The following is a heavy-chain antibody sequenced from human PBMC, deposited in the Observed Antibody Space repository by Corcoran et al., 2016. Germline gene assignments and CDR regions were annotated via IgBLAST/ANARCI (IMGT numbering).Heavy chain of an antibody. CDR3: VRDWVAVAGGVKYYYGMDV. J-gene: IGHJ6*02. CDR2: INPSGGST. D-gene: IGHD6-19*01. Sequence: QVQLVQSGAEVKKPGASVKVSCKASGYTFTSYYMHWVRQAPGQGLEWMGIINPSGGSTSYAQKFQGRVTMTRDTSTSTVYMELSSLRSEDTAVYYCVRDWVAVAGGVKYYYGMDVWGQGTTVTVSS. V-gene: IGHV1-46*01. CDR1: GYTFTSYY.